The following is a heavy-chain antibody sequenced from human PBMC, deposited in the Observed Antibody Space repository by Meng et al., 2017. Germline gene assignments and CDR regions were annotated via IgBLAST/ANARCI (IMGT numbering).Heavy chain of an antibody. CDR1: GFTFSDYY. CDR3: ARDLWYGSGSYYRYYFDY. Sequence: GGSLRPSCAASGFTFSDYYMSWIRQAPGKGLEWVSYISSSGSTIYYADSVKGRFTISRDNAKNSLYLQMNSLRAEDTAVYYCARDLWYGSGSYYRYYFDYWGQGNLVNGAS. CDR2: ISSSGSTI. V-gene: IGHV3-11*01. J-gene: IGHJ4*02. D-gene: IGHD3-10*01.